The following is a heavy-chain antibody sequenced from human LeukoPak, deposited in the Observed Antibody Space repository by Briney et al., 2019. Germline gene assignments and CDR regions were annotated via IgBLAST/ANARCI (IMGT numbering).Heavy chain of an antibody. V-gene: IGHV5-51*01. Sequence: GESLKISCKGSGYRFSNYRLAWVRQMPGKGLEWMGIIYPGDSETTYSPSFQGHVTISADKSVTTAYLQWSSLKPSDTAIYYCARLDEGFYHDGYGYNFWGQGTLVTVSS. CDR3: ARLDEGFYHDGYGYNF. J-gene: IGHJ4*02. D-gene: IGHD3-22*01. CDR1: GYRFSNYR. CDR2: IYPGDSET.